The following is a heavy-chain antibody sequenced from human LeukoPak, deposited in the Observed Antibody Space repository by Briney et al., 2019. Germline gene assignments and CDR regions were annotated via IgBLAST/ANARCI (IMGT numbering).Heavy chain of an antibody. J-gene: IGHJ4*02. Sequence: SQTLSLTCTVSGGSISSGDYYWSWIRQPPGKGLEWIGYIYYSGSTKYNPSLKSRVTISVDTSKNQFSLKLSSVTAADTAVYYCARGARAGYNLEPFDYWGQGTLVTVSS. D-gene: IGHD5-24*01. CDR2: IYYSGST. CDR3: ARGARAGYNLEPFDY. V-gene: IGHV4-30-4*01. CDR1: GGSISSGDYY.